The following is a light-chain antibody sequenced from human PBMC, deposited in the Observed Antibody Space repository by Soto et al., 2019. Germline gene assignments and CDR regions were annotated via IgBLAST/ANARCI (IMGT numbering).Light chain of an antibody. J-gene: IGKJ4*01. CDR3: QQYGTSPLT. CDR1: QSVSSSY. CDR2: GAS. V-gene: IGKV3-20*01. Sequence: EIVLTQSPGTLSLSPGERATLSCRASQSVSSSYLAWYQQKPGQAPRLLIYGASSRATGIPDRFSGGGSGTDFTLTISRLEAEDFAVYYCQQYGTSPLTFGGGTKVDIK.